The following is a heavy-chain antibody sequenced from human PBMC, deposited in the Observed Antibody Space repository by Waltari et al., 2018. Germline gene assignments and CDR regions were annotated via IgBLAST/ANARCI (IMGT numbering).Heavy chain of an antibody. V-gene: IGHV1-2*02. J-gene: IGHJ4*02. Sequence: QVQLVQSGAEVRKPGASVKVSCKTSGYAFTSYYMHWVRQAPGQGLEWMGWIHPNSGGTNYAQKYQGRITMTRDTSISTVYMELSRLISNDTAVYYCARTYQSASYSDYWGQGTPVTVSS. CDR2: IHPNSGGT. D-gene: IGHD3-16*01. CDR1: GYAFTSYY. CDR3: ARTYQSASYSDY.